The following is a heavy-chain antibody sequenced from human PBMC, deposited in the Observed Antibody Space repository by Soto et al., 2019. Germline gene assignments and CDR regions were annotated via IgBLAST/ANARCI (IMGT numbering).Heavy chain of an antibody. J-gene: IGHJ3*02. CDR1: GYTFTGYY. CDR3: ARSQSMPDALDAPLTFDI. D-gene: IGHD2-2*01. V-gene: IGHV1-2*04. Sequence: ASVKVSCKASGYTFTGYYMHWVRQAPGQGLEWMGWINPNSGGTNYAQKFQGWVTMTRDTSISTAYMELSRLRSDDTAVYYCARSQSMPDALDAPLTFDIWGQGTMVTVSS. CDR2: INPNSGGT.